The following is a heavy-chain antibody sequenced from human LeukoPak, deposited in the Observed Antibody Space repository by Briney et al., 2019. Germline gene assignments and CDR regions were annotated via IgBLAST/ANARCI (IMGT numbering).Heavy chain of an antibody. V-gene: IGHV3-21*01. Sequence: PGGSLRLSCAASGFTFSSYSMHWVRQAPGKGLEWVSSISGGSSFIYYGDSVKGRFNISRDNAKNSLFLQMNSLGAEDTAVYYCARLYNSGRNIWGQGTMVTVSS. CDR1: GFTFSSYS. CDR3: ARLYNSGRNI. CDR2: ISGGSSFI. J-gene: IGHJ3*02. D-gene: IGHD3-10*01.